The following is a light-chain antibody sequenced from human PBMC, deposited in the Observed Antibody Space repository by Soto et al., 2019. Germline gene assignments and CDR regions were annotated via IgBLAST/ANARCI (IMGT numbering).Light chain of an antibody. CDR2: GAS. CDR3: QQYNNWPQT. CDR1: QGFNSN. Sequence: EILMTQSPAPLSLSPGERAPLSCRASQGFNSNLAWYQQKPGQAPRLLIYGASTRATGIPARFSGSGSGTEFTLTISSLQSEDFAVYFCQQYNNWPQTFGQGTNLEIK. J-gene: IGKJ2*01. V-gene: IGKV3D-15*01.